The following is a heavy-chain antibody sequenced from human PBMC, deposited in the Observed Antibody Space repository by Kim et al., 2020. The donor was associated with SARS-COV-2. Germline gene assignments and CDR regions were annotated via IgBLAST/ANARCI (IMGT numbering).Heavy chain of an antibody. Sequence: ASVKVSCKASGYTFTSYYMHWVRQAPGQGLEWMGIINPSGGSTSYAQKFQGRVTMTRDTSTSTVYMELSSLRSEDTAVYYCARESIAARLPRYYYGMDVWGQGTTVTVSS. CDR2: INPSGGST. CDR1: GYTFTSYY. V-gene: IGHV1-46*01. D-gene: IGHD6-6*01. CDR3: ARESIAARLPRYYYGMDV. J-gene: IGHJ6*02.